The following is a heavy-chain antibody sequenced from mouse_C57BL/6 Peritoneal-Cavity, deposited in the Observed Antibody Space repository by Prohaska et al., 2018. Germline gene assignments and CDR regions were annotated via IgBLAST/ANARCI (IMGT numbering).Heavy chain of an antibody. CDR3: ARSGPVRSSYGDWYFDV. J-gene: IGHJ1*03. D-gene: IGHD1-1*01. Sequence: HGKSLEWIVDINPNNGVTSYNQKFKGKATLTVDKSSSTAYMELRSLTSEDSAVYYCARSGPVRSSYGDWYFDVWGTGTTVTVSS. V-gene: IGHV1-26*01. CDR2: INPNNGVT.